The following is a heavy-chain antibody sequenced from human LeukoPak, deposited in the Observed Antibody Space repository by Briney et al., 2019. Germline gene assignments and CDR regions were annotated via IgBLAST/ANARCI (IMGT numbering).Heavy chain of an antibody. D-gene: IGHD2-2*02. J-gene: IGHJ5*02. CDR3: AREFYTALRS. CDR2: IYTNENT. V-gene: IGHV4-4*07. Sequence: SEILSLTCTVSGGSISTYYWSWIRQPVGKGLEWIGRIYTNENTNYNPSLRSRVTMSVDTSKNQFSLKLSSVTAADTAVYYCAREFYTALRSWGQGTLVTVSS. CDR1: GGSISTYY.